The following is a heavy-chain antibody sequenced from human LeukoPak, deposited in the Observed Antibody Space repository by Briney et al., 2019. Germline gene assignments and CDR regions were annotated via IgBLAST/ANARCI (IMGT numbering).Heavy chain of an antibody. J-gene: IGHJ4*02. Sequence: SETLSLTCTVSGGSISSYYWGWIRQPPGKGLEWIGSIYYSGSTYYNPSLKSRVTISVDTSKNQFSLKLSSVTAADTAVYYCARDYSSGWYDYWGQGTLVTVSS. CDR3: ARDYSSGWYDY. V-gene: IGHV4-39*07. CDR1: GGSISSYY. D-gene: IGHD6-19*01. CDR2: IYYSGST.